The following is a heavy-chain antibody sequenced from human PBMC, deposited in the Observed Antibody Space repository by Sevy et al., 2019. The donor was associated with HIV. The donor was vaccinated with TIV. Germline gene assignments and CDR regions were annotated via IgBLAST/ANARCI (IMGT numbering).Heavy chain of an antibody. Sequence: GGSLRLSCAASGFSFNNYDMNWVRQAPGKGLEWISYISSSSSHIYYADSVKGRFTISRDNANNSLFVQMNSLRAEDTAVYYCAREGGYTDQGMDVWGQGTTVTVSS. CDR3: AREGGYTDQGMDV. CDR2: ISSSSSHI. J-gene: IGHJ6*02. D-gene: IGHD5-12*01. CDR1: GFSFNNYD. V-gene: IGHV3-48*01.